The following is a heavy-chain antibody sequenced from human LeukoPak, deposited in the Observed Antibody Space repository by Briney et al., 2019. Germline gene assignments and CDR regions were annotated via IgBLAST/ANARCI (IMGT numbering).Heavy chain of an antibody. J-gene: IGHJ5*02. CDR2: ISYDGSNK. V-gene: IGHV3-30*04. Sequence: GGSLRLSCAASGFTFSSYAMHWVRQAPGEGLEWVAVISYDGSNKYYADSVKGRFTISRDNSKNTLYLQMNSLRAEDTAVYYCASLLNSFDPWGQGTLVTVSS. CDR1: GFTFSSYA. D-gene: IGHD2-8*02. CDR3: ASLLNSFDP.